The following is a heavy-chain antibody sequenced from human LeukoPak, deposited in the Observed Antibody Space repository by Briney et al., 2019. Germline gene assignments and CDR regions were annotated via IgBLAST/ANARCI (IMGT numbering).Heavy chain of an antibody. CDR2: ISGSGGAT. CDR1: GFTFSSYA. V-gene: IGHV3-23*01. Sequence: GGSLRLSCAASGFTFSSYAMSWVRQAPGKGLEWVSGISGSGGATYYADSVKGRFTISRDNSKNTLYLQMNSLRVEDTAVYYCAKEGRSLQTYWGQGTLVTVSS. J-gene: IGHJ4*02. D-gene: IGHD5-24*01. CDR3: AKEGRSLQTY.